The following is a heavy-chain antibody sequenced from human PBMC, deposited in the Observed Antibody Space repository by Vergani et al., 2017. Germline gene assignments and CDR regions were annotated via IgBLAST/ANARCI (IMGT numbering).Heavy chain of an antibody. D-gene: IGHD3-10*01. CDR2: IIPILGIA. CDR1: GGTFSSYA. CDR3: AKGGWFGELFSNFDY. J-gene: IGHJ4*02. Sequence: QVQLVQSGAEVKKPGASVKVSCKASGGTFSSYAISWVRQAPGQGLEWMGRIIPILGIANYAQKFQGRVTITADKSTSTAYMELSSLRSEDTAVYYCAKGGWFGELFSNFDYWGQGTLVTVSS. V-gene: IGHV1-69*04.